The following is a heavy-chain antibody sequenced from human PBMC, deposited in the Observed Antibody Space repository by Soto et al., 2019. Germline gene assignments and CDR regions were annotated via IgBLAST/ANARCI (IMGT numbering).Heavy chain of an antibody. CDR1: GFSFNTYW. Sequence: EVQLVESGGGLVQPGGSLRLSCAAAGFSFNTYWMSWVRQAPGKGLEWVASINPDGFRKYFADSVKGRFTISRDSAENSLYLQMIGLKAEDTTVYYCARWESGDWYLGVWGQGTLVTVSS. V-gene: IGHV3-7*03. CDR2: INPDGFRK. D-gene: IGHD2-21*02. J-gene: IGHJ4*02. CDR3: ARWESGDWYLGV.